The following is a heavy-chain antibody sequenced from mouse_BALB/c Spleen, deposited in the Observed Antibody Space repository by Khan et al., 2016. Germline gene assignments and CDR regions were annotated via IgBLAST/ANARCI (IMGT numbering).Heavy chain of an antibody. D-gene: IGHD1-1*01. CDR3: ASQDGPYGSSFFAY. J-gene: IGHJ3*01. Sequence: QVQLQQPGAELARPGASVKMSCKASGYTFTSYTMHWVKQRPGQGLEWIGYINPSSGYTNYNQKFKDKATLTVDKSSSTAYMQLSSLKSEDSAAYYFASQDGPYGSSFFAYWGQGTLVTVSA. CDR2: INPSSGYT. CDR1: GYTFTSYT. V-gene: IGHV1-4*01.